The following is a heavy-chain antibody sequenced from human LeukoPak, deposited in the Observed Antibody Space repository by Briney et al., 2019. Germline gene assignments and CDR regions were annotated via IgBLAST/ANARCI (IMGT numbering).Heavy chain of an antibody. V-gene: IGHV3-21*01. CDR1: GYTFSSYS. CDR2: ISSSSSYI. J-gene: IGHJ5*02. Sequence: GGSLRLSCAASGYTFSSYSMNWVRQAPGKGLEWVSSISSSSSYIYYADSVKGRFTVSRDNSKNTLFLQMNSLRAEDTAVYFCVRDYCSGGSCYESKWFDPWGQGTLVTVSS. D-gene: IGHD2-15*01. CDR3: VRDYCSGGSCYESKWFDP.